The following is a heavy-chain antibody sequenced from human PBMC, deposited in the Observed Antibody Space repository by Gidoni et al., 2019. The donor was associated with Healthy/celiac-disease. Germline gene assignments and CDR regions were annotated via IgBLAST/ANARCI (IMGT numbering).Heavy chain of an antibody. V-gene: IGHV1-2*04. Sequence: QVQLVRSGAEVKTPGASGTGSCTASGYTFTGYYMHWVRQAPGQGLEWMGWINPNSGGTNYAQKFQGWVTMTRDTSSSTAYMELRRLRSDDTAVDYCARDRNMVRGVMRPSEYYYYGMDVWGQVTTVTFSS. D-gene: IGHD3-10*01. CDR2: INPNSGGT. J-gene: IGHJ6*02. CDR1: GYTFTGYY. CDR3: ARDRNMVRGVMRPSEYYYYGMDV.